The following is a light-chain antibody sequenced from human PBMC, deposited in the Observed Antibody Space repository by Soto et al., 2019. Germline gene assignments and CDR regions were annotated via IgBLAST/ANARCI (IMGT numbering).Light chain of an antibody. CDR1: SSDVGGYNY. CDR3: SSYAATNNYV. V-gene: IGLV2-8*01. J-gene: IGLJ1*01. CDR2: EVT. Sequence: QSALTQPPSASGSPGQSVTISCTGTSSDVGGYNYVSWYQQYPGKAPQLIIYEVTKRPSGVPDRFSGSKSGNTASLTVSRLQAEDEADYYCSSYAATNNYVFGSGTKVTVL.